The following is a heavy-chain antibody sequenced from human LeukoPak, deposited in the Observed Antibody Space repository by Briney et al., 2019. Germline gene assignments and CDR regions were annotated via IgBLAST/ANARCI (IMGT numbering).Heavy chain of an antibody. J-gene: IGHJ4*02. CDR3: AAFGYDSSGYLDY. CDR2: INQDGNEK. Sequence: PGGSLRLSCAASAFTFTSYRMNWVRQAPGKGLQWVANINQDGNEKYYVDSVKGRFTISRDNAKNSLYLQMNSLRAEDTALYYCAAFGYDSSGYLDYWGQGTLVTVSS. CDR1: AFTFTSYR. D-gene: IGHD3-22*01. V-gene: IGHV3-7*03.